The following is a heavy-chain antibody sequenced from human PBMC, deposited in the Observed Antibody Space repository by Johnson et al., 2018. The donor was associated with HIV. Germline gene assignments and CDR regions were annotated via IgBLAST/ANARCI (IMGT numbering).Heavy chain of an antibody. CDR2: IWYDGTNK. CDR1: GFTFSSYG. V-gene: IGHV3-33*01. CDR3: ARDGGGGALDI. D-gene: IGHD3-16*01. Sequence: QVQLVESGGGVVQPGRSLRLSCAASGFTFSSYGMHWVRQAPGKGLEWVAVIWYDGTNKYYAESVKGRFTISRDNSKSTLYLQMNSLRAEDTAVYYCARDGGGGALDIGGQGTMVIVSS. J-gene: IGHJ3*02.